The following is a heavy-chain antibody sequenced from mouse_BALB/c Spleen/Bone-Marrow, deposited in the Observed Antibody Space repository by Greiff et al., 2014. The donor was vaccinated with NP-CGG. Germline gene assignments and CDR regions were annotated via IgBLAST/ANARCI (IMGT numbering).Heavy chain of an antibody. J-gene: IGHJ3*01. CDR2: IDPANGNT. V-gene: IGHV14-3*02. CDR3: ASYYYGSSSFAY. D-gene: IGHD1-1*01. CDR1: GLNIKDTY. Sequence: VQLQQSGAELVKPGASVKLSCTASGLNIKDTYMHWVKQRPEQGLEWIGRIDPANGNTKYDPKFQGKATVTADTSSNTAYLQLSSLTSEDTAVYHCASYYYGSSSFAYWGQGTMVTVSA.